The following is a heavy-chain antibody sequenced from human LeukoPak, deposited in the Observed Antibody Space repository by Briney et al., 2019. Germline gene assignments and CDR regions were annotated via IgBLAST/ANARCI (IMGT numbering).Heavy chain of an antibody. CDR2: INPSGGST. CDR3: ARDRDSSSWFVDY. CDR1: GYTFTSYY. D-gene: IGHD6-13*01. Sequence: ASVKVSCKSSGYTFTSYYVHWVRQAPGQGLEWMGIINPSGGSTSYAQRFQGRVTLTRDTSTSTVYMGLSSVRSEDTAVYYCARDRDSSSWFVDYWDQGTLVTVSS. V-gene: IGHV1-46*01. J-gene: IGHJ4*02.